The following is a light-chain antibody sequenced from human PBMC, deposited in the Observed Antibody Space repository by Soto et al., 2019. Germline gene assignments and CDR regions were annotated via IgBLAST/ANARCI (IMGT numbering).Light chain of an antibody. J-gene: IGLJ1*01. CDR2: DVS. Sequence: QSALTQPASVSGSPGQSITISCTGTSSDVGGYNYVSWYQQHPGKAPKVMIYDVSKRPSGVPDRFSGSKSGNTASLTISGLQSEDEADYYCCSFAGNYIYVFGTGTKLTVL. CDR3: CSFAGNYIYV. V-gene: IGLV2-11*01. CDR1: SSDVGGYNY.